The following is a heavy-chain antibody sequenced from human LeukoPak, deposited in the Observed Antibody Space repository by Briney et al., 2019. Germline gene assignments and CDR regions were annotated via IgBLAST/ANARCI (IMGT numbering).Heavy chain of an antibody. CDR3: ARDRTTIFGVVLDY. CDR2: IKQDGSEK. Sequence: QPGGSLRLSCAASGFTFSSYWMSWVRQAPGKGLEWVANIKQDGSEKYYVDSVKGRFTISRDNAKKSLYLQINSLRAEDTAVYYCARDRTTIFGVVLDYWGQGTLVTVSS. V-gene: IGHV3-7*01. D-gene: IGHD3-3*01. CDR1: GFTFSSYW. J-gene: IGHJ4*02.